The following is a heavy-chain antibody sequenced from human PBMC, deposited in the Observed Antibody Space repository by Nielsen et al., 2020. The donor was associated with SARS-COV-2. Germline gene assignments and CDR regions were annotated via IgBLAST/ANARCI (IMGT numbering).Heavy chain of an antibody. D-gene: IGHD6-19*01. CDR2: ISAYNGNT. Sequence: ASVKVSCKASGYTFTSYAMHWVRQAPGQGLEWMGWISAYNGNTNYAQKLQGRVTMTTDTSTSTAYMELRSLRSDDTAVYYCARAYSSGWKLYYYYGMDVWGQGTTVTVSS. V-gene: IGHV1-18*01. CDR3: ARAYSSGWKLYYYYGMDV. J-gene: IGHJ6*02. CDR1: GYTFTSYA.